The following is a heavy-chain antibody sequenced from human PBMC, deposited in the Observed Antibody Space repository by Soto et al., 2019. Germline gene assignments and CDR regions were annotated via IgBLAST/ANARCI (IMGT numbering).Heavy chain of an antibody. J-gene: IGHJ4*02. D-gene: IGHD6-13*01. CDR2: ISSSSSTI. CDR1: GFTFSSYS. CDR3: ARDLGYSSSWAIDY. Sequence: GGSLRLSCAASGFTFSSYSMNWVRQAPGKGLEWVSYISSSSSTIYYADSVKGRFTISRDNAKNSLYLQMNSLRAEDTAVYYCARDLGYSSSWAIDYWGQGTLVTVSS. V-gene: IGHV3-48*01.